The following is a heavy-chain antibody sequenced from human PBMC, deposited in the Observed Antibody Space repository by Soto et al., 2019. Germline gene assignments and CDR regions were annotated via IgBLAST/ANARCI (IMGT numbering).Heavy chain of an antibody. CDR1: GDSMSTYY. Sequence: PWETLSLTCTVSGDSMSTYYWNWIRQSAEKGLEWIGRISATGTTTHIPSLKSRITLSVDTSKNEFSLNLKSVTAADTAVYFGARDQSGAADFWGPGTRVTVSS. CDR2: ISATGTT. D-gene: IGHD7-27*01. V-gene: IGHV4-4*07. CDR3: ARDQSGAADF. J-gene: IGHJ3*01.